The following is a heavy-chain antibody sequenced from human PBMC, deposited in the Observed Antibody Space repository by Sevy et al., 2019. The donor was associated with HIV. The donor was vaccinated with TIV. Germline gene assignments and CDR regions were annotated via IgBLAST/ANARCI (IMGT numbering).Heavy chain of an antibody. Sequence: GGSLRLSCAASGFTFSSYEMNWVRQAPGKGLEWVSYISRSGSTIYYADSVKGRFTISRDNAKNSLYLQMNSLRADDTAVYYCARGDIVVVPAAIHLDYWGQGTLVTVSS. CDR1: GFTFSSYE. D-gene: IGHD2-2*02. V-gene: IGHV3-48*03. J-gene: IGHJ4*02. CDR3: ARGDIVVVPAAIHLDY. CDR2: ISRSGSTI.